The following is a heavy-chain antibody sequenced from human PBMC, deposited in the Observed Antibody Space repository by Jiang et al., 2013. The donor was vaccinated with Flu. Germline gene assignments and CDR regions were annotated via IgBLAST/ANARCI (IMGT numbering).Heavy chain of an antibody. J-gene: IGHJ5*02. CDR3: ARDGYSGYVGAVWFDP. Sequence: SGAEVKKTGSSVKVSCKASGGTFSSYAISWVRQAPGQGLEWMGRIIPILGIANYAQKFQGRVTITADKSTSTAYMELSSLRSEDTAVYYCARDGYSGYVGAVWFDPWGQGTLVTVSS. CDR2: IIPILGIA. D-gene: IGHD5-12*01. V-gene: IGHV1-69*04. CDR1: GGTFSSYA.